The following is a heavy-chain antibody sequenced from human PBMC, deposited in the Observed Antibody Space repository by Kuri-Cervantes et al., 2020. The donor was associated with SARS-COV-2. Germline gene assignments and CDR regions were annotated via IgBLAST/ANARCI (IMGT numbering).Heavy chain of an antibody. V-gene: IGHV1-2*02. Sequence: ASVKVSCKASGYIFTEYYMHWVRQAPGQGLEWMGWINPNSGGTNYTQRFQGRVTMTRDTSISTAYMELSRLRSDDTAVYYCARGGLAVAGRVWFDPWGQGTRVTVSS. D-gene: IGHD6-19*01. CDR2: INPNSGGT. CDR1: GYIFTEYY. J-gene: IGHJ5*02. CDR3: ARGGLAVAGRVWFDP.